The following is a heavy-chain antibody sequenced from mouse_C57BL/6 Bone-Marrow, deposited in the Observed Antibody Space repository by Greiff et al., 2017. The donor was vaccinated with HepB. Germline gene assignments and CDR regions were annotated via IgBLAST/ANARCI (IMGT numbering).Heavy chain of an antibody. CDR3: ARDWGYLFAY. V-gene: IGHV5-4*01. Sequence: EVKLVESGGGLVKPGGSLKLSCAASGFTFSSYAMSWVRQTPEKRLEWVATISAGGSYTYYPDNVKGRFTISRDNAKNNLYLQMSHLKSEDTAMYYCARDWGYLFAYWGQGTLVTVSA. J-gene: IGHJ3*01. D-gene: IGHD3-1*01. CDR2: ISAGGSYT. CDR1: GFTFSSYA.